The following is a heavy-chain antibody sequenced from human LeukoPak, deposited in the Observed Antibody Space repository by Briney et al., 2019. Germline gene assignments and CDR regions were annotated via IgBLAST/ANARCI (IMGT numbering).Heavy chain of an antibody. Sequence: SETLSLTCTVSGGSISSYYWSWIRQPPGKGLEWIGYIYYSGSTNYNPSLKSRVTISVDASKNQFSLKLSSVTAADTAVYYCARHTELWFEFDPWGQGTLVTVSS. V-gene: IGHV4-59*08. CDR1: GGSISSYY. D-gene: IGHD5-18*01. J-gene: IGHJ5*02. CDR3: ARHTELWFEFDP. CDR2: IYYSGST.